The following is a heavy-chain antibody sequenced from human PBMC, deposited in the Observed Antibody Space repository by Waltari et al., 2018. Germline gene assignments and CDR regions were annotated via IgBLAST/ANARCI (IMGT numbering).Heavy chain of an antibody. V-gene: IGHV4-38-2*01. Sequence: QVQLQESGPGLVQPSETLSLTCAVSGYSISSGYYWGWIRQPPGKGLEGIGSIYPSGGTYYNRYLKSRVTRAVDTSKNQFSLKLSSVTAADTAVYYCARVVRSTTVTTTGGWYFDYWGQGTLVTVSS. CDR3: ARVVRSTTVTTTGGWYFDY. J-gene: IGHJ4*02. D-gene: IGHD4-17*01. CDR2: IYPSGGT. CDR1: GYSISSGYY.